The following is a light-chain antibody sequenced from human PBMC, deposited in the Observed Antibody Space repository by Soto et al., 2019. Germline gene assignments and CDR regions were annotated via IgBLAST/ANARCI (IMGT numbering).Light chain of an antibody. CDR1: QSIRSW. V-gene: IGKV1-5*03. CDR2: KAS. CDR3: QEYNSYSFT. Sequence: DIQVTQSPSTLSASVGDRVTITCRASQSIRSWLAWYQQIPGTAPKLLIYKASSLQSGVPSRFSGSGSGTEFTLTISSLQPDDFATYYCQEYNSYSFTFGPGTKVDI. J-gene: IGKJ3*01.